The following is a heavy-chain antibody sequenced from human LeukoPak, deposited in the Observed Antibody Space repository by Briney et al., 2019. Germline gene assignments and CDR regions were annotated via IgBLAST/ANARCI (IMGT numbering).Heavy chain of an antibody. Sequence: PGGSLRLSCAASGFTFSSYSMNWVRQAPGKGLEWVSYISSSSSIIYYADSVKGRFTISRDNAKNSLYLQMNSLRAEDTAVYYCARDVVPAAMRGLGYWGQGTLVTVSS. V-gene: IGHV3-48*01. CDR2: ISSSSSII. CDR3: ARDVVPAAMRGLGY. CDR1: GFTFSSYS. J-gene: IGHJ4*02. D-gene: IGHD2-2*01.